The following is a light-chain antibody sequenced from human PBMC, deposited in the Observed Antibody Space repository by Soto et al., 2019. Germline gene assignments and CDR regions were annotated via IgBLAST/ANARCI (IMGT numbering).Light chain of an antibody. V-gene: IGKV3-11*01. Sequence: EIVLTQSPATLSLSPGERATLSCRASQSVSSYLAWDQQKPGQAPRLLIYDASNRATGIPARFSGRWSGTDFTLTISILEPEDFAVYYCQTRSNWPLFGPGTKVDIK. CDR2: DAS. CDR1: QSVSSY. J-gene: IGKJ3*01. CDR3: QTRSNWPL.